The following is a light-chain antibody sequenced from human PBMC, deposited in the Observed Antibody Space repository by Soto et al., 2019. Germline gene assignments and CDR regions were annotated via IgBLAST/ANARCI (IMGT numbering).Light chain of an antibody. CDR3: CSYAGRYALWV. V-gene: IGLV2-11*01. Sequence: QSVLTQPRSVSGSPGQSVTISCTGSSSDVGNYNYVSWYQQHPGKAPKLMIYDVNKRPSGVPDRFSGSKSGNTASLTISGLQAEDEADDYCCSYAGRYALWVFGGGTKVTVL. CDR2: DVN. J-gene: IGLJ3*02. CDR1: SSDVGNYNY.